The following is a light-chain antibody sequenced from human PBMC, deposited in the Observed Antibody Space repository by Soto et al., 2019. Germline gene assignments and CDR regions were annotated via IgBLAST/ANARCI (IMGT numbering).Light chain of an antibody. CDR1: SSDVGDDRY. V-gene: IGLV2-8*01. CDR2: AVN. Sequence: QSALTQPPSASGSPGQSVTISCTGVSSDVGDDRYVSWYQQRPGKAPQLMIYAVNQRPSGVPDRFSGSKSGNTASLTVSGLQAEDEADYYCSSYAGPKFVVFGGGTKVTVL. J-gene: IGLJ2*01. CDR3: SSYAGPKFVV.